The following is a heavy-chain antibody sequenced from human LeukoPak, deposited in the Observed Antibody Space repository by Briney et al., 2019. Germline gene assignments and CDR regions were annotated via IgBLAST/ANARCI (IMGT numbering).Heavy chain of an antibody. CDR1: GFDFGSYA. V-gene: IGHV3-23*01. CDR2: ITGSGGST. D-gene: IGHD1-14*01. Sequence: GGSLRLSCAASGFDFGSYAVSWVRQAPGKGLERVSAITGSGGSTYYADSVKGRFTVSRDNPRDTLYPQMNSLRVEDTAVYYCGKDEQGFGMQTSHWGQGTLVTVSS. CDR3: GKDEQGFGMQTSH. J-gene: IGHJ4*02.